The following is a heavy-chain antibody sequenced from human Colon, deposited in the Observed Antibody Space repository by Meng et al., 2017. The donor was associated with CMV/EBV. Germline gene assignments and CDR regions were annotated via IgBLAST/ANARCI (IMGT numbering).Heavy chain of an antibody. Sequence: QVQLVQSGGEVKKPGTSVNLSCKASGSTFAGYWIHRVRQAPGQGLEWMGRIKPSTGDTNYAQNFQGRVTVTRDTSISTVYMEVNSLTSDDTAVYYCTREGFDYWGQGALVTVSS. CDR1: GSTFAGYW. J-gene: IGHJ4*02. CDR3: TREGFDY. V-gene: IGHV1-2*06. CDR2: IKPSTGDT.